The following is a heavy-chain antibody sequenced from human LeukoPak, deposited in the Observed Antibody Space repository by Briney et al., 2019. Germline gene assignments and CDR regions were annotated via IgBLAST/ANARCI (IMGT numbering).Heavy chain of an antibody. J-gene: IGHJ5*02. D-gene: IGHD3-10*01. CDR2: ISHSGST. V-gene: IGHV4-34*01. CDR3: ARVDGYSYVSGNFYNYWFDP. CDR1: GGSFSGYY. Sequence: SEPLSLTCAVYGGSFSGYYWSWIRQPTGKGLEWLGKISHSGSTNYNASLESRVTIALVSFKNQFSLKLTSVTAADTAVYYCARVDGYSYVSGNFYNYWFDPWGQGTLVSVSS.